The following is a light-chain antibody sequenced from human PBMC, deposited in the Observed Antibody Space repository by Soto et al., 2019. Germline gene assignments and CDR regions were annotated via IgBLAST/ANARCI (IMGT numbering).Light chain of an antibody. Sequence: QSVLTQPASVSGSPGQSITISCTGTSGNIGSYSLVSWYQQYPGKVPKLMIYNVYDRPSGISYRFSGSKSGNTASLTISGLQGEDEADYYCSAYTVSRTYVFGTGTKLTVL. J-gene: IGLJ1*01. V-gene: IGLV2-14*02. CDR3: SAYTVSRTYV. CDR1: SGNIGSYSL. CDR2: NVY.